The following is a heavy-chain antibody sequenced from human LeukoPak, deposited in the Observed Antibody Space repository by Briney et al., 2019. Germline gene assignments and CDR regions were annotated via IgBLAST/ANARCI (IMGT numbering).Heavy chain of an antibody. Sequence: GGSLTLSCAVSGIPFSSYSVNWVRQAPGKGLEWVSSISSSSSSIYYADSVNGRCTMPRESAKDSLYLQMNRLRAEDRAVYYCARNREYYDYVWGSYRYTGPSDYWGQGTLVSVSS. CDR3: ARNREYYDYVWGSYRYTGPSDY. CDR1: GIPFSSYS. V-gene: IGHV3-21*01. J-gene: IGHJ4*02. D-gene: IGHD3-16*02. CDR2: ISSSSSSI.